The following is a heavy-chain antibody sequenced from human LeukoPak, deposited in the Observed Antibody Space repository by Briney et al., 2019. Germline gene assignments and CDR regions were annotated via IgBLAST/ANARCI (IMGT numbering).Heavy chain of an antibody. D-gene: IGHD2-2*01. Sequence: SQTLSLTCTVSGGSISSGSYYWSWIRQPAGKGLGWIGRIYTSGITNYNPSLKSRVTISVDRSKNQFSLKLSSVTAADTAVYYCARVLVPAAMAFAFDIWGQGTMVTVS. CDR1: GGSISSGSYY. CDR2: IYTSGIT. CDR3: ARVLVPAAMAFAFDI. V-gene: IGHV4-61*02. J-gene: IGHJ3*02.